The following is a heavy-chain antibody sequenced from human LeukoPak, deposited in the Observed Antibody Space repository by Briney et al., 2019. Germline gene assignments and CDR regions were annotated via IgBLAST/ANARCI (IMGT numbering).Heavy chain of an antibody. J-gene: IGHJ4*02. CDR2: IIPILGIA. V-gene: IGHV1-69*02. CDR1: GGTFSIYT. D-gene: IGHD1-26*01. Sequence: ASVTLCFTASGGTFSIYTISWVRQAPGPGLEWMGRIIPILGIANYAQKFQGRVTITADKSTSTAYMELSSLRSEDTAVYYCARENSGSYYADWGQGTLVTVSS. CDR3: ARENSGSYYAD.